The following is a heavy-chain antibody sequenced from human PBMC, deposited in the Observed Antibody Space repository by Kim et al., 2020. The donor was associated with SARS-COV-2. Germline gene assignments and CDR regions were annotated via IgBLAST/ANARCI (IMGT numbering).Heavy chain of an antibody. D-gene: IGHD6-13*01. J-gene: IGHJ5*02. Sequence: ADSVKVLFTISRDNSKNTLYLQMNRLRVEDTAVYYCAKGSSYWYPRDWFDPWGQGTLVIVSS. V-gene: IGHV3-23*01. CDR3: AKGSSYWYPRDWFDP.